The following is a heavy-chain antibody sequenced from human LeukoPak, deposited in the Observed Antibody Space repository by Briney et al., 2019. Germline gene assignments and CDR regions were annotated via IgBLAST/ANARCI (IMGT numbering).Heavy chain of an antibody. J-gene: IGHJ5*02. CDR1: GFTFSSYG. CDR2: IRYDGSNK. D-gene: IGHD3-10*01. Sequence: GGSLRLSCAASGFTFSSYGMHWVRPAPGKGLEWVAFIRYDGSNKYYADSVKGRFTISRDNSKNTLYLQMNSLRAEDTAVYYCAKDMVRGASMYNWFDPWGQGTLVTVSS. V-gene: IGHV3-30*02. CDR3: AKDMVRGASMYNWFDP.